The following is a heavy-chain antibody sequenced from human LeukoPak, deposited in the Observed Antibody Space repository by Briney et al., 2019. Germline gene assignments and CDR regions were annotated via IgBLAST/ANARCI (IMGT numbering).Heavy chain of an antibody. Sequence: GGSLRRYCAASGFIVSSNYMTWVRKAPGKGLEWVSVIYSGGSTFYADSVKGRFTISRDNSKNTLYLQMNSLRAEDTAVYYCAGEDRNNSPHTHYFDYWGQGTLVTVSS. D-gene: IGHD1-1*01. V-gene: IGHV3-53*01. CDR3: AGEDRNNSPHTHYFDY. CDR1: GFIVSSNY. CDR2: IYSGGST. J-gene: IGHJ4*02.